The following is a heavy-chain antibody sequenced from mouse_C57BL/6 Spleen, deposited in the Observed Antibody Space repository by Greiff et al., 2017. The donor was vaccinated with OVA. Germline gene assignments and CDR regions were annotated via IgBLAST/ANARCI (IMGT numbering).Heavy chain of an antibody. D-gene: IGHD1-1*01. V-gene: IGHV1-50*01. CDR2: IDPSDSYT. J-gene: IGHJ2*01. CDR1: GYTFTSYW. Sequence: VKLQQPGAELVKPGASVKLSCKASGYTFTSYWMQWVKQRPGQGLEWIGEIDPSDSYTNYNQKFKGKATLTVDTSSSTAYMQLSSLTSEDSAVYYCARTTTVAYYFDYWGQGTTLTVSS. CDR3: ARTTTVAYYFDY.